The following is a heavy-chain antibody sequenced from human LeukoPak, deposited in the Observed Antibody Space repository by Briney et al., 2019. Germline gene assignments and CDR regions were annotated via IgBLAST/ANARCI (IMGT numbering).Heavy chain of an antibody. CDR3: AKVRSSWYGSFDY. V-gene: IGHV3-23*01. CDR2: ISGSGGST. Sequence: GGSLRLSCAASGFTFSSYAMTWVRQAPGKGLAWVSVISGSGGSTDYADSVKGRFTISRDNSKNTLYLQMNSLRAEDTAVYFCAKVRSSWYGSFDYWGQGTLVTVST. D-gene: IGHD6-13*01. J-gene: IGHJ4*02. CDR1: GFTFSSYA.